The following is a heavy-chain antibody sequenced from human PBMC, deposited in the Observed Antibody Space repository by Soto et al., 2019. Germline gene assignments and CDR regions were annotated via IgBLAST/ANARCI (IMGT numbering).Heavy chain of an antibody. CDR1: GGSISSGGYY. CDR3: ARDHPGYCSSTSCYVYYMDV. Sequence: PSETLSLTCTVSGGSISSGGYYWSWIRQHPGKGLEWIGYIYYSGSTYYSPSLKSRVTISVDTSKNQFSLKLSSVTAADTAVYYCARDHPGYCSSTSCYVYYMDVWGKGTTVTVSS. D-gene: IGHD2-2*01. V-gene: IGHV4-31*03. CDR2: IYYSGST. J-gene: IGHJ6*03.